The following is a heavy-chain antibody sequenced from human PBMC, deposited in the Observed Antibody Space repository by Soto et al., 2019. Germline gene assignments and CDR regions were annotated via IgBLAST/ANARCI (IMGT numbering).Heavy chain of an antibody. J-gene: IGHJ4*02. CDR2: IYYTGNT. V-gene: IGHV4-30-4*01. CDR1: GASISGGEYY. D-gene: IGHD3-9*01. CDR3: ARAIYDISTYYLDY. Sequence: VQLQESGPGLVRPSQSLSLTCTVSGASISGGEYYWTWIRQPPGKGLEWIGSIYYTGNTYSNPSLESRLSISVDPSNNQFALRLTSVTAADTAIYYCARAIYDISTYYLDYWGQGTLVTVSS.